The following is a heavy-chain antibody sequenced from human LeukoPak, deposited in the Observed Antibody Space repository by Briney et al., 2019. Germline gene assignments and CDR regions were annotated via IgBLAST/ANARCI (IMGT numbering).Heavy chain of an antibody. V-gene: IGHV1-46*01. D-gene: IGHD1-26*01. CDR3: ARVAGRIVGATYFDY. CDR1: GYTFTSYY. Sequence: ASVKVSCKASGYTFTSYYMHWVRQAPGQGLEWMGIINPSGGSTSYAQKFQGRVTMTRDMSTSTVYMELSSLRSEDTAVYYCARVAGRIVGATYFDYWGQGTLVTVSS. J-gene: IGHJ4*02. CDR2: INPSGGST.